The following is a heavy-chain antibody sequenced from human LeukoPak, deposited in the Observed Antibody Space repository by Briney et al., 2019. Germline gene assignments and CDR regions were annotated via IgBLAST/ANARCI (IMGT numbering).Heavy chain of an antibody. V-gene: IGHV4-39*01. CDR1: GGSISSSSYY. CDR3: ARQTRAAQPDY. D-gene: IGHD6-13*01. Sequence: PSETLSLTCTVSGGSISSSSYYWGWIRQPPGKGLEWIGSIYYSGSTYYNPSLKSRVTISVDTSKNQFSLKLSSVTAADTAVYYCARQTRAAQPDYWGQGTLVTVSS. J-gene: IGHJ4*02. CDR2: IYYSGST.